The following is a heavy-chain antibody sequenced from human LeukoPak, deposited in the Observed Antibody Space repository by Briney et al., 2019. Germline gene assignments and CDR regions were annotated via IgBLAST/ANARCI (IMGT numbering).Heavy chain of an antibody. D-gene: IGHD5-18*01. V-gene: IGHV4-59*01. Sequence: PAETLSLTCTVWVGFISSYYWSWIRQPPAKGLEGVGYIYYSGSTNYNPSLKSRVTIAVDMYKHQLSLKLSSVTGADTAVYYCARGRYSYDSPPGVPFDHWGQGTLVTVSS. CDR3: ARGRYSYDSPPGVPFDH. J-gene: IGHJ4*02. CDR1: VGFISSYY. CDR2: IYYSGST.